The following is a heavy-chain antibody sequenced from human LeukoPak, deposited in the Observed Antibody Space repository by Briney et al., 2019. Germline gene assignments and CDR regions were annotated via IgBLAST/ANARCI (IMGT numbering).Heavy chain of an antibody. CDR2: IIPVSATA. D-gene: IGHD3-10*01. V-gene: IGHV1-69*05. CDR1: GGSMFLYS. J-gene: IGHJ5*02. CDR3: ATHFGPQQPRNCLDP. Sequence: SVKVSCKTSGGSMFLYSVSWVRQAPGPGLEWRGWIIPVSATAMYAQRFQGRLTITTDESMSTVYMDMTGLRSEDTALYYCATHFGPQQPRNCLDPWGQGTLVTVSS.